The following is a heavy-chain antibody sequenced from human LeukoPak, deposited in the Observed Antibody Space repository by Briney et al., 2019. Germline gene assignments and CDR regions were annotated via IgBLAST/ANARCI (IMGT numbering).Heavy chain of an antibody. CDR1: GYTLTSHY. V-gene: IGHV1-46*01. D-gene: IGHD3-3*01. CDR2: INPSAGST. J-gene: IGHJ4*02. Sequence: ASVKFSCRASGYTLTSHYMHLVRQAPGQGLEWMGIINPSAGSTNYPQKFQGRVTMTRDTSTSTVYMELSSLRSEDTAVYYCAAPGASGFVGNFWSGPLDFWGQGTLVTVSS. CDR3: AAPGASGFVGNFWSGPLDF.